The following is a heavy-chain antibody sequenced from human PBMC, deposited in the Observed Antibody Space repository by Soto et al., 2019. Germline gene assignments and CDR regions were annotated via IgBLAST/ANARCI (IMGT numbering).Heavy chain of an antibody. V-gene: IGHV3-11*01. CDR2: ISSSGSTI. Sequence: GGSLRLSCAASGFTFSDYYMSWIRQAPGKGLEWVSYISSSGSTIYYADSVKGRFTISRDNAKNSLYLQMNSLRAEDTAVYYCAREDDDILTGYGYFDYWGQGTLVTVSS. D-gene: IGHD3-9*01. J-gene: IGHJ4*02. CDR1: GFTFSDYY. CDR3: AREDDDILTGYGYFDY.